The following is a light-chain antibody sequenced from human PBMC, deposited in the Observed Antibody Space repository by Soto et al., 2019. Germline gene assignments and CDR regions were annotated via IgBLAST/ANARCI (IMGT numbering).Light chain of an antibody. V-gene: IGLV2-23*03. J-gene: IGLJ2*01. CDR2: EGN. CDR3: WSYAGRRTFEV. CDR1: SSDVGSYNI. Sequence: QSVLTQPASVSGSPGQAITISCTGSSSDVGSYNIVSWYQQYPGKAPKLMIFEGNNRPSGVSNRFSGAKSGNTASLTSSGLQAEDEADYYCWSYAGRRTFEVFGGGTKLTVL.